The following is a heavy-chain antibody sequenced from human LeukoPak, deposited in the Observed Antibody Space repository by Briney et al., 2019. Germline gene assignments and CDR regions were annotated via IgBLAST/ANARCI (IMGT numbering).Heavy chain of an antibody. CDR3: ATLRRSANDASDI. Sequence: GGSLRLSCVGSGFSFSSNWMYWVRQPPGKGLEWVSRISGDGRTPHYAGSVQGRFTVSRDNAKNTLYLQMSSLRAEDTAVYYCATLRRSANDASDIWGQGTMVTVSS. CDR2: ISGDGRTP. V-gene: IGHV3-74*01. J-gene: IGHJ3*02. CDR1: GFSFSSNW.